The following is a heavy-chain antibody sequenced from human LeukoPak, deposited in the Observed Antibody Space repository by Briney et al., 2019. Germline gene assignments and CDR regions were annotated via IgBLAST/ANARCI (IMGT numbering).Heavy chain of an antibody. J-gene: IGHJ6*03. CDR2: ISYDGSNK. CDR3: AKVGDSSWYWNYYYYMDV. D-gene: IGHD6-13*01. Sequence: PGGSLRLSCAASGFTFSSYTMHWVRQAPGKGLEWVAVISYDGSNKYYADSVKGRFTISRDSSKNTLYLQMNSLRAEDTAVYYCAKVGDSSWYWNYYYYMDVWGKGTTVTVSS. V-gene: IGHV3-30-3*01. CDR1: GFTFSSYT.